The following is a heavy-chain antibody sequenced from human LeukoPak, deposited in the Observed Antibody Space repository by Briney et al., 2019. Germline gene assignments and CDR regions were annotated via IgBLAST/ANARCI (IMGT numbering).Heavy chain of an antibody. CDR2: IYYSGST. V-gene: IGHV4-39*07. Sequence: SETLSLTCTVSGGSISSSSYYWGWIRQPPGKGLEWIGSIYYSGSTYYNPSLKSRVTISVDTSKNQFSLKLSSVTAADTAVYYCARGTGHGKRQWLVRRYYFDYWGQGTLVAVSS. CDR3: ARGTGHGKRQWLVRRYYFDY. J-gene: IGHJ4*02. CDR1: GGSISSSSYY. D-gene: IGHD6-19*01.